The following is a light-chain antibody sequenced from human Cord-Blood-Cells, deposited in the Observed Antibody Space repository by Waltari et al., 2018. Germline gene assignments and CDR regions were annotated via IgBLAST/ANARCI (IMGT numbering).Light chain of an antibody. CDR3: AAWDDSLNGPV. J-gene: IGLJ2*01. CDR2: SNN. Sequence: QSVLTQPPSASGTPGQRVTISCSGSSSHIGSNTVNWYQQHPGTAPKLLIYSNNQRPSGVPARFSGSKSGTSSSLAISGLQSEDEADYYCAAWDDSLNGPVFGGGTKLTVL. V-gene: IGLV1-44*01. CDR1: SSHIGSNT.